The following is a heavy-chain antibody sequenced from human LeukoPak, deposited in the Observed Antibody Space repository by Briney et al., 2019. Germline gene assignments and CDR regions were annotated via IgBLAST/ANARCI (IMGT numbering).Heavy chain of an antibody. D-gene: IGHD3-10*01. J-gene: IGHJ4*02. CDR1: GFTFSTYA. CDR3: ARSVAITMIRGVIPGRYFEY. CDR2: VSGSGVST. Sequence: PGGSLRLSCAASGFTFSTYAMSWVRQAPGKGLEWVSAVSGSGVSTYYADSVKGRCTISRDNSKNTLYLQMNSLRAEDTAVYYCARSVAITMIRGVIPGRYFEYWGQGTLVTVSS. V-gene: IGHV3-23*01.